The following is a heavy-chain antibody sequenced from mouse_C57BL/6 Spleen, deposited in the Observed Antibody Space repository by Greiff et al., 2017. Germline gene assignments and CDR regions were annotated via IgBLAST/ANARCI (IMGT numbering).Heavy chain of an antibody. CDR1: GYTFTSYW. J-gene: IGHJ4*01. Sequence: QVQLKQPGAELVKPGASVKMSCKASGYTFTSYWITWVKQRPGQGLEWIGDIYPGSGSTNYNEKFKSKATLTVDTSSSTAYMQLSSLTSEDSAVYYCASPVYYEPRGYAMDYWGQGTSVTVSS. D-gene: IGHD2-4*01. CDR3: ASPVYYEPRGYAMDY. CDR2: IYPGSGST. V-gene: IGHV1-55*01.